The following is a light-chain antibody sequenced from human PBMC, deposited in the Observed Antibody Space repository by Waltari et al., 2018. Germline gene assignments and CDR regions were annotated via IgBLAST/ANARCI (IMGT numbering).Light chain of an antibody. CDR3: QKYGTRPAT. V-gene: IGKV3-20*01. CDR2: DAS. CDR1: ERIGRT. Sequence: EIVLPQSPGTLSLSTAERATLSCRASERIGRTLAWYQQKPGQPPRLLVYDASSRATGIPGRFSGSGSGTDFSLTISRLEPEDFAVYYCQKYGTRPATFGQGTKVEIK. J-gene: IGKJ1*01.